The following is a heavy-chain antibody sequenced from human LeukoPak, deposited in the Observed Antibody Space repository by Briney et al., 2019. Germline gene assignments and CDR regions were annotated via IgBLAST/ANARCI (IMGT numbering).Heavy chain of an antibody. J-gene: IGHJ4*02. D-gene: IGHD4-17*01. Sequence: PGGSLRLSCAASGFTFSSYWMSWVRQAPGKGLEWVANIKQDGSEKYYVDSVKGRFTIPRDNAKNSLYLQMNSLRAEDTAVYYCARQSRSVTTYFDYWGQGTLVTVSS. V-gene: IGHV3-7*02. CDR1: GFTFSSYW. CDR3: ARQSRSVTTYFDY. CDR2: IKQDGSEK.